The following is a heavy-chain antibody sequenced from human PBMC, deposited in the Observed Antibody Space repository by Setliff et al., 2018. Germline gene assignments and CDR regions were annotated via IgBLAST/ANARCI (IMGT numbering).Heavy chain of an antibody. CDR1: GGSVSNSGFF. D-gene: IGHD2-15*01. Sequence: SDTLSLTCTVSGGSVSNSGFFWGWLRQAPGKGLEWIGNIYDSGSSNYNASLKSRLIITRDTSENQISLKLTSVTAADTAVYYCGRGFSRIEGWGNWFDPWGQGILVTVSS. CDR3: GRGFSRIEGWGNWFDP. J-gene: IGHJ5*02. V-gene: IGHV4-39*01. CDR2: IYDSGSS.